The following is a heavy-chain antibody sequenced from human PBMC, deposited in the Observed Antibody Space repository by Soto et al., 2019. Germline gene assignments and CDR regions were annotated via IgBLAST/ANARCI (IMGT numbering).Heavy chain of an antibody. CDR1: GFSLSTLGAG. V-gene: IGHV2-5*02. J-gene: IGHJ3*01. CDR3: AHTQLTTGANAFDV. Sequence: QITLKESGPTLVKPTQVLTLTCSFSGFSLSTLGAGVGWVRQPPGKALEWLALIYWDDDRQYSPSLKTRLTITKDTSKNQVVPTLTNMDPVDTGTYFCAHTQLTTGANAFDVWGQGTIVTVSS. D-gene: IGHD1-1*01. CDR2: IYWDDDR.